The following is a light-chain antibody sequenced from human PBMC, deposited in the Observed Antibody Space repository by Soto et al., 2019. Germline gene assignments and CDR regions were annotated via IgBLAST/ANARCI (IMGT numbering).Light chain of an antibody. V-gene: IGKV1-5*03. J-gene: IGKJ1*01. CDR2: KAS. Sequence: DIQMTQSPSTLSSSVGDRVTITCRASQSISSWLAWYQQKPGKAPKLLIYKASSLESGVPSRFRGSGSGTEFTLTIISLQPDDFATYYCQQYNSYPWTFGQGTKVEIK. CDR1: QSISSW. CDR3: QQYNSYPWT.